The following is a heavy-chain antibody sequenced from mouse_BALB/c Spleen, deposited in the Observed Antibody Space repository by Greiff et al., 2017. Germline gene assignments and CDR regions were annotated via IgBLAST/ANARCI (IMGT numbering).Heavy chain of an antibody. J-gene: IGHJ1*01. CDR3: ARDRYDRYFDV. CDR1: GFTFSSYG. D-gene: IGHD2-14*01. Sequence: EVQRVESGGGLVQPGGSLKLSCAASGFTFSSYGMSWVRQTPDKRLELVATINSNGGSTYYPDSVKGRFTISRDNAKNTLYLQMSSLKSEDTAMYYCARDRYDRYFDVWGAGTTVTVSS. V-gene: IGHV5-6-3*01. CDR2: INSNGGST.